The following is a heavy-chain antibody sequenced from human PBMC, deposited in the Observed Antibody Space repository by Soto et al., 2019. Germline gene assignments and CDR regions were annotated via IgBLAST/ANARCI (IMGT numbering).Heavy chain of an antibody. D-gene: IGHD2-21*02. CDR3: AREAYCGGDCYAFDI. J-gene: IGHJ3*02. CDR2: IYYSGST. CDR1: GGSISSGGYY. V-gene: IGHV4-31*03. Sequence: QVQLQESGPGLVKPSQTLSLTCTGSGGSISSGGYYWSWIRQHPGKGLAWIGYIYYSGSTYYNPSLKSRVTISVDTSKNQFSLKLSSVTAADTAVYYCAREAYCGGDCYAFDIWGHGTMVTVSS.